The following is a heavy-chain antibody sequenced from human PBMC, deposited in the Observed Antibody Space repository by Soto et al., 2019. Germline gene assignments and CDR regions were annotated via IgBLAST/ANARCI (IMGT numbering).Heavy chain of an antibody. CDR1: GFTFSSDW. D-gene: IGHD4-17*01. CDR2: VNTDGSST. CDR3: AKHDYGDYKLYDC. Sequence: GGSLRLSCAASGFTFSSDWMHWVRQAPGKGLVWVSRVNTDGSSTFNADSVKGRFTISRDNFKNTLYLQMNSLRAEDTAVYYCAKHDYGDYKLYDCWGQGTLVTVSS. V-gene: IGHV3-74*01. J-gene: IGHJ4*02.